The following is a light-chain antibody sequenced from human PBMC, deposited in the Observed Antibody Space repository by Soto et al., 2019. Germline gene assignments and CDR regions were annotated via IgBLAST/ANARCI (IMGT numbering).Light chain of an antibody. J-gene: IGKJ1*01. CDR2: AAS. V-gene: IGKV1-39*01. CDR1: QTIGSY. CDR3: QQGYIIPRA. Sequence: DIQMTQSPSSLSASVGDRVTMTCRASQTIGSYVNWYQQKPGKAPKLLIYAASSLQGGVPSRFSGSGYGADFTLSITNLQPGDFATYYCQQGYIIPRAFGQGTKV.